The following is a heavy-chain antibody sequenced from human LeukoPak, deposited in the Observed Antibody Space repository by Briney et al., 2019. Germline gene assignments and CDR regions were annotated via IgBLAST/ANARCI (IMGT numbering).Heavy chain of an antibody. V-gene: IGHV1-2*06. Sequence: ASVKVSCKASGYTFTGYYMHWVRQAPGQGFEWMGRINPNSGGTNYAQKFQGRVTMTRDTSISTAYMELSRLRSDDTAVYYCAREEGTWIQLWLLANGAFDIWGQGTMVTVSS. CDR3: AREEGTWIQLWLLANGAFDI. CDR2: INPNSGGT. D-gene: IGHD5-18*01. CDR1: GYTFTGYY. J-gene: IGHJ3*02.